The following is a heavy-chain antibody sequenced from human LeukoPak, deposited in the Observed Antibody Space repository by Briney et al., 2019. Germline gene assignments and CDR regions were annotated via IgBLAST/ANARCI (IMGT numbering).Heavy chain of an antibody. CDR2: ITATDNTM. CDR1: GFTFSDYY. CDR3: ARGSGSYLLCDY. J-gene: IGHJ4*02. D-gene: IGHD1-26*01. Sequence: PGGSLRLSCAASGFTFSDYYMSWIRQAPGKGLEWISYITATDNTMYYADSVKGRFTIFRDNAKNSLFLLMNSLRAEDTAVYYCARGSGSYLLCDYWGQGTLVTVSS. V-gene: IGHV3-11*01.